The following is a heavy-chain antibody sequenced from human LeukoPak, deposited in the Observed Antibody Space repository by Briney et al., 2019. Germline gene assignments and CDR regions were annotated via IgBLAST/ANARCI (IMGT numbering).Heavy chain of an antibody. CDR1: GCTFTGYY. D-gene: IGHD6-13*01. CDR3: ARGAAVGQTRDY. J-gene: IGHJ4*02. Sequence: ASVKVSCKASGCTFTGYYIHWVRQAPGQGLEWMGRINPNSGDRNYAQKFQGRVTMTRDTSISAAYMELSSLRSDDTAVYYCARGAAVGQTRDYWSQGTLVTVSS. V-gene: IGHV1-2*06. CDR2: INPNSGDR.